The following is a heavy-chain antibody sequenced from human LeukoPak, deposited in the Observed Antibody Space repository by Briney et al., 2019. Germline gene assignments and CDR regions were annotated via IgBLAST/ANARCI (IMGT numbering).Heavy chain of an antibody. CDR1: GYTFTSYA. CDR2: ITPSGGT. V-gene: IGHV1-2*02. Sequence: ASVKVSCKASGYTFTSYAIHWVRQAPGQGREWMGWITPSGGTNYPQKFQGRVAITWDTSITTAYVDLSRLTSDDTAVYYCARDRYGDGFAHLDYWGQGALVTVSS. J-gene: IGHJ4*02. CDR3: ARDRYGDGFAHLDY. D-gene: IGHD5-24*01.